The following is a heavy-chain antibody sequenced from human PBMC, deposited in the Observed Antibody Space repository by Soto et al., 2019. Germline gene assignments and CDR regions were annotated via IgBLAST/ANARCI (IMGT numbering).Heavy chain of an antibody. CDR1: GYTFTSYD. CDR3: ARTRRGIRASGGYYYYYMDV. D-gene: IGHD2-15*01. Sequence: ASVKVSCKASGYTFTSYDINWVRQATGQGLEWMGWMNPNSGNTGYAQKFQGRVTMTRNTSISTAYMELSSLRSEDTAVYYCARTRRGIRASGGYYYYYMDVWGKGTTVTVSS. J-gene: IGHJ6*03. CDR2: MNPNSGNT. V-gene: IGHV1-8*01.